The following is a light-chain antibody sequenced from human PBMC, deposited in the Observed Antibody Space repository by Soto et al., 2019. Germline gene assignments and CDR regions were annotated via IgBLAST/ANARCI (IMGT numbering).Light chain of an antibody. CDR1: QGISNY. CDR2: AAS. J-gene: IGKJ2*01. CDR3: QKYTSAPPYT. Sequence: DIQMTQSPSSLSASVGDRVTITCRASQGISNYLAWYQQKPGKVPKLLIYAASTLQSGVPSRFSGSGSGTDVTLTISSLQPEDVATYYCQKYTSAPPYTFGQGTKLEIK. V-gene: IGKV1-27*01.